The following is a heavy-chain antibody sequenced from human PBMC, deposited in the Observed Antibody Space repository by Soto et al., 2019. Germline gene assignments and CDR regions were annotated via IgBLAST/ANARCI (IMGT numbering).Heavy chain of an antibody. CDR2: ISSSSSYT. CDR1: GFTFSDYS. J-gene: IGHJ4*01. CDR3: ATGGRSLINFEY. D-gene: IGHD3-16*01. Sequence: PXGSLRLACTASGFTFSDYSLTWIRQAPGKGLEWVSFISSSSSYTNYADSARGRFTISRDNAKNSLYLQMNSLRAEDTAVYYCATGGRSLINFEYWGKGTLVT. V-gene: IGHV3-11*06.